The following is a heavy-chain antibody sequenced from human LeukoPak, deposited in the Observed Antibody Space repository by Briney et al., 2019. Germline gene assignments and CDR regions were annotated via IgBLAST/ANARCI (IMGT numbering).Heavy chain of an antibody. CDR1: GFTFSDYA. CDR2: ISKDGSDK. J-gene: IGHJ4*02. CDR3: AILIAAAGNFDY. D-gene: IGHD6-13*01. Sequence: PGRSLRLSCAASGFTFSDYAMHWVRQAPGKGLEWVAVISKDGSDKYYPGSVRGRFTISRDNSKNTLYLQMNSLRAEDTAVYYCAILIAAAGNFDYWGQGTLVTVSS. V-gene: IGHV3-30-3*01.